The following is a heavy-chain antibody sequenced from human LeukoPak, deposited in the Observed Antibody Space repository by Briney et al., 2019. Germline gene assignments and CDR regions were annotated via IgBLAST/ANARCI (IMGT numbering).Heavy chain of an antibody. V-gene: IGHV4-38-2*02. D-gene: IGHD6-13*01. CDR1: GYSISSGYY. Sequence: SETLSLTCTVSGYSISSGYYWGWIRQPPGKGLEWIGSIYHSGSTYYNPSLKSRVTISVDTSKNQFSLKLSSVTAADTAVYYCARGSSIAAAGTGEFDYWGQGTPVTVSS. CDR3: ARGSSIAAAGTGEFDY. CDR2: IYHSGST. J-gene: IGHJ4*02.